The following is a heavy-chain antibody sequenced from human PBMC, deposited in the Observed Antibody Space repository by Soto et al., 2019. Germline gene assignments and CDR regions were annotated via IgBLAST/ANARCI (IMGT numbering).Heavy chain of an antibody. D-gene: IGHD4-17*01. CDR1: GFTFSSYS. CDR2: ISSSSSYI. CDR3: AHRPYGDYPIDY. Sequence: GGSLRLSCAASGFTFSSYSMNWVRQAPGKGLEWVSSISSSSSYIYYADSVKGRFTISRDNAKNSLYLQMNSLRAEDTAVYYCAHRPYGDYPIDYWGQGTLVTVSS. J-gene: IGHJ4*02. V-gene: IGHV3-21*01.